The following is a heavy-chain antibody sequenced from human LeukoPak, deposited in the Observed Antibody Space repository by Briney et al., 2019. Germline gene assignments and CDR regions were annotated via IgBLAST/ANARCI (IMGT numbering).Heavy chain of an antibody. D-gene: IGHD2-8*01. CDR1: GYTFTDYY. J-gene: IGHJ4*02. Sequence: ASVKVSCKASGYTFTDYYMHWVRQAPGQGLEWMGWISAYNGNTNYAQKLQGRVTMTTDTSTSTAYMELRSLRSDDTAVYYCARAYCTNGVCYGGYTFDYWGQGNLVTVSS. CDR3: ARAYCTNGVCYGGYTFDY. V-gene: IGHV1-18*04. CDR2: ISAYNGNT.